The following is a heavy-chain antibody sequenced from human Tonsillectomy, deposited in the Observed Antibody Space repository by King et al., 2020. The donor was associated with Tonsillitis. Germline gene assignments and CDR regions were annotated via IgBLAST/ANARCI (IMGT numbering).Heavy chain of an antibody. J-gene: IGHJ6*02. V-gene: IGHV3-30*18. CDR3: AKDVSYDFWRGYFSDSYYYGMDV. CDR2: ISYDGSKK. CDR1: GFSFSNCG. D-gene: IGHD3-3*01. Sequence: VQLVGSGGGVVQPGRSLRLSCAASGFSFSNCGMHWVRQAPGKGLEWVTVISYDGSKKYYADSVKGRFTISRDNSENTLYLQMNSLGAEDTAVYYCAKDVSYDFWRGYFSDSYYYGMDVWGQGTTVTVSS.